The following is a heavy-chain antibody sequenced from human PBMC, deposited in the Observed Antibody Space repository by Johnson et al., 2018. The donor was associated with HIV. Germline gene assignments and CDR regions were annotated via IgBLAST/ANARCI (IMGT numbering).Heavy chain of an antibody. CDR2: ISSGCST. D-gene: IGHD3-10*01. Sequence: VQLVESGGGLVQPGGSLRLSCAASGFTVSSNYMSWVRQAPGKGLEWVSVISSGCSTYYADSVKGRFTISRDNSKNTLYLQMNSLRAEDTAVYYCARPDLGLWFRESNAFDIWCQGTMVTVSS. CDR1: GFTVSSNY. J-gene: IGHJ3*02. V-gene: IGHV3-66*04. CDR3: ARPDLGLWFRESNAFDI.